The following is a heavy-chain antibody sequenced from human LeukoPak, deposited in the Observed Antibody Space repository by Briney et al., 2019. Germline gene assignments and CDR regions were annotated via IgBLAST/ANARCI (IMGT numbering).Heavy chain of an antibody. V-gene: IGHV4-4*02. CDR1: GGSISSSNW. D-gene: IGHD3-9*01. CDR3: ARVREEVLRYFDWARARPFDY. CDR2: IYHSGST. J-gene: IGHJ4*02. Sequence: PSETLSLTCAVSGGSISSSNWWSWVRQPPGKGLEWIGEIYHSGSTNYNPSLKSRVTISVDKSKNQFSLKLSSVTAADTAVYYCARVREEVLRYFDWARARPFDYWGQGTLVTVSS.